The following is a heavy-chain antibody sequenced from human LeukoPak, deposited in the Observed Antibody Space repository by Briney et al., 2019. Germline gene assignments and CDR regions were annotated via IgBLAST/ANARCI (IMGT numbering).Heavy chain of an antibody. V-gene: IGHV1-8*01. J-gene: IGHJ4*02. CDR2: INPNSGNT. Sequence: ASVKVSCKASGYTFTSYDINWVRQATGQGLEWMGWINPNSGNTGYAQKFQGRVTMTRNTSISTAYMELSSLRSEDTAVYYCAREWGVVPAAELDYWGQGTLVTVSS. D-gene: IGHD2-2*01. CDR3: AREWGVVPAAELDY. CDR1: GYTFTSYD.